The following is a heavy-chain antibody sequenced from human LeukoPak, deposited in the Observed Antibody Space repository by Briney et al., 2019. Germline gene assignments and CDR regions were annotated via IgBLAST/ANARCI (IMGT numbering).Heavy chain of an antibody. J-gene: IGHJ6*02. Sequence: GGSLRLSCAASGLTFSSYAMSWVRQAPGKGLEWVSAISGSGGSTYYADSVKGRFTISRDNSKNTLYLQMNSLRAEDTAVYYCARANYYGSGSYPLYYYYVMDVWGQGTTVTVCS. V-gene: IGHV3-23*01. CDR3: ARANYYGSGSYPLYYYYVMDV. D-gene: IGHD3-10*01. CDR1: GLTFSSYA. CDR2: ISGSGGST.